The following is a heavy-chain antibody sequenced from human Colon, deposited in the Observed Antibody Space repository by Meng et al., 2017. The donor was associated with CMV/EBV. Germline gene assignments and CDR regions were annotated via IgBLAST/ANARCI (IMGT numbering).Heavy chain of an antibody. CDR2: INHSGST. CDR3: AGREITIFGVVTRKDNWFDP. CDR1: GLSFSGYY. V-gene: IGHV4-34*01. J-gene: IGHJ5*02. Sequence: SETLCLTCAAYGLSFSGYYWSWIRQPPGKGLEWIGEINHSGSTNYNPSLKSRVTISVDTSKNQFSLKLISVTAADTAVYYCAGREITIFGVVTRKDNWFDPWGQGTLVTVSS. D-gene: IGHD3-3*01.